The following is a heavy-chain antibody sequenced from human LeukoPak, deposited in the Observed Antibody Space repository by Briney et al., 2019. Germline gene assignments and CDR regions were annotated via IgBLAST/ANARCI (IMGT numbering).Heavy chain of an antibody. CDR2: IYYSGST. Sequence: SETLSLTCTVSGGAIDNYYWSWIRQPPGKGLEWIGYIYYSGSTNYNPSLKSRVTISVDTSKNQFSLKLSSVTAADTAVYYCARGSSSWYNWFDPWGQGTLVTVSS. J-gene: IGHJ5*02. CDR3: ARGSSSWYNWFDP. D-gene: IGHD6-13*01. CDR1: GGAIDNYY. V-gene: IGHV4-59*01.